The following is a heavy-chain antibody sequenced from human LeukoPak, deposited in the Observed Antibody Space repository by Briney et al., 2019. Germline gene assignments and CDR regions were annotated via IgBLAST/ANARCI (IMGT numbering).Heavy chain of an antibody. J-gene: IGHJ4*02. CDR3: ARDLRGHYFDY. Sequence: GRSLRLSCAASGFTFSSYAMHWVRQAPDKGLEWVAVISYDGSNKYYADSVKGRFTISRDNSKNTLYLQMNSLRAEDTAVYYCARDLRGHYFDYWGQGTLVTVSS. V-gene: IGHV3-30-3*01. D-gene: IGHD3-10*01. CDR2: ISYDGSNK. CDR1: GFTFSSYA.